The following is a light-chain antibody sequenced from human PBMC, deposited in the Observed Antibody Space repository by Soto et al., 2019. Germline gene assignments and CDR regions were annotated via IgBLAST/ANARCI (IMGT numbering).Light chain of an antibody. J-gene: IGKJ4*01. CDR3: QQFSSYPLT. CDR2: GAS. V-gene: IGKV3-20*01. CDR1: QTVTSNY. Sequence: EIVLTQSPGTLSLSPGERATLSCRASQTVTSNYVAWYQQTPGQAPRLLFFGASIRATGIPDRFSGSGSGTDFTLTISRLEPEDFAVYYCQQFSSYPLTFGGGTKVDIK.